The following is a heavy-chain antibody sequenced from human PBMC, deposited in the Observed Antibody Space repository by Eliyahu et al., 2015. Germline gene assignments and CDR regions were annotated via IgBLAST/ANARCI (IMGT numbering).Heavy chain of an antibody. D-gene: IGHD6-19*01. V-gene: IGHV2-26*01. CDR3: ARTSSGWYYFDY. CDR2: IFSNDEK. J-gene: IGHJ4*02. CDR1: GFSLSNARMG. Sequence: QVTLKESGPVLLKPTETLTLTCXVXGFSLSNARMGXXWIRXPPGKALEWLAHIFSNDEKSYSTSLKSRLTISKDTSKSQVVLTMTNMDPVDTATYYCARTSSGWYYFDYWGQGTLVTVSS.